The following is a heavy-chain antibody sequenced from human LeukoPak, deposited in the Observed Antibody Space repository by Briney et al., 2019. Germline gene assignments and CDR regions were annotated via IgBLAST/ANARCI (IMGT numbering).Heavy chain of an antibody. J-gene: IGHJ4*02. D-gene: IGHD6-19*01. V-gene: IGHV4-59*08. CDR2: IYYSGST. CDR1: GGSISIYY. Sequence: PSETLSLTCTVSGGSISIYYWSWIRQPPRKGLEWIGYIYYSGSTNYNPSLKSRVTISVDTSKNQFSLKLSSVTATDTAVYYCARQGVAGFDYWGQGTLVTVSS. CDR3: ARQGVAGFDY.